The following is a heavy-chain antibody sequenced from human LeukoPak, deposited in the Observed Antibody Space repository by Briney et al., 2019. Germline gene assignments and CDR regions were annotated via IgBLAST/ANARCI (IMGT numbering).Heavy chain of an antibody. J-gene: IGHJ4*02. V-gene: IGHV3-9*01. Sequence: PGGSLRLSCAASGFTFDDYAMHWVRQAPGKGLEWVSGISWNSGSIGYADSVKGRFTISRDNAKNSLYLQMNSLRAEDTALYYCEKGGYCSSTSGPEEGVFDYGGREPLATVSS. CDR2: ISWNSGSI. CDR1: GFTFDDYA. D-gene: IGHD2-2*01. CDR3: EKGGYCSSTSGPEEGVFDY.